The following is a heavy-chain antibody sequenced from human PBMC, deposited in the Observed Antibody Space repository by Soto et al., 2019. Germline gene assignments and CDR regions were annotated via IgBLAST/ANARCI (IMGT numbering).Heavy chain of an antibody. V-gene: IGHV3-30-3*01. CDR1: GFTFSSYA. D-gene: IGHD4-17*01. CDR3: ATFNYGDYYYYGMDV. J-gene: IGHJ6*02. Sequence: GGSLRLSCAASGFTFSSYAMHWVRQAPGKGLEWVAVISYDGSNKYYADSVKGRFTISRDNSKNTLYLQMNSLRAEDTAVYYCATFNYGDYYYYGMDVWGQGTTVTVSS. CDR2: ISYDGSNK.